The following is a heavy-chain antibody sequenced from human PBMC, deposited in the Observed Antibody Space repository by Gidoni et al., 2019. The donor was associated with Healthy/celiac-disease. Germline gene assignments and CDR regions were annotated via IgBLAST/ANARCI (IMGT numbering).Heavy chain of an antibody. J-gene: IGHJ4*02. V-gene: IGHV3-30*02. Sequence: VQLVESGGGVVQPGGSLRPSCAASGFTFRSYGMHWVRQAPGKGLAWVAFIRYDGSNKYYADSVKGRFTISRDNSKNTLYLQMNSLRAEDTAVYYCAKDRANIAQYYFDYWGQGTLVTVSS. CDR3: AKDRANIAQYYFDY. CDR2: IRYDGSNK. D-gene: IGHD5-12*01. CDR1: GFTFRSYG.